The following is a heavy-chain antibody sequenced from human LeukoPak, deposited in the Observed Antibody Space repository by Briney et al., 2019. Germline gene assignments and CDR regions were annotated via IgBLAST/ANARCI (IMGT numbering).Heavy chain of an antibody. D-gene: IGHD2-2*01. J-gene: IGHJ3*02. CDR1: GDSISSTSFY. Sequence: SETLSLTCTLSGDSISSTSFYWGWIRQPPGKGLECIGTTYYSGITYHSSSLNSRVTISVDTSKNQFSLKLSPVTAADTAVYFCARSGPAAGRPDAFDIWGQGTMVSVS. CDR3: ARSGPAAGRPDAFDI. V-gene: IGHV4-39*07. CDR2: TYYSGIT.